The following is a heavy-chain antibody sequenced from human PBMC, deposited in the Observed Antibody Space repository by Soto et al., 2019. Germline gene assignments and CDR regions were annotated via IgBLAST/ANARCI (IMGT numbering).Heavy chain of an antibody. CDR3: ARRGAYCSGGTCYHFDY. CDR1: GYTFTTYG. J-gene: IGHJ4*02. D-gene: IGHD2-15*01. Sequence: ASVKVSCKASGYTFTTYGISWVRQAPGQGLEWMGWISTYNGNTNYEQKLQGRVTLTTDTLTSTAYMELRSLRSDDTAVYYCARRGAYCSGGTCYHFDYWGQGTLVTVSS. V-gene: IGHV1-18*04. CDR2: ISTYNGNT.